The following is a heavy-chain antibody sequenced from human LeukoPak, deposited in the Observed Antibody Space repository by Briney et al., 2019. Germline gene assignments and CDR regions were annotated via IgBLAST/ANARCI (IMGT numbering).Heavy chain of an antibody. CDR3: ARDRVSSPGMDV. CDR1: GGSISSGDYY. Sequence: SGTLSLTCTVSGGSISSGDYYWSWFRQPPGKGLEWIGYIYYSGSTYYNPSLKSRVTISVDTSKNQFSLKLSSVTAADTAVYYCARDRVSSPGMDVWGQGTTVTVSS. CDR2: IYYSGST. V-gene: IGHV4-30-4*01. D-gene: IGHD3-16*01. J-gene: IGHJ6*02.